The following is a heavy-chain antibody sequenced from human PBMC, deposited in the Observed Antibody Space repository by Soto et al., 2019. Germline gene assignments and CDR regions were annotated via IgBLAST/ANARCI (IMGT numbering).Heavy chain of an antibody. CDR1: GYSFTSYC. J-gene: IGHJ4*02. CDR2: IDPSDSYT. D-gene: IGHD3-22*01. CDR3: ARHSYYDSSGYYYFDY. V-gene: IGHV5-10-1*01. Sequence: GESLKIPCKASGYSFTSYCISWVRQMPGKGLEWMGRIDPSDSYTNYSPSFQGHVTISADKSISTAYLQWSSLKASDTAMYYCARHSYYDSSGYYYFDYWGQGTLVTVSS.